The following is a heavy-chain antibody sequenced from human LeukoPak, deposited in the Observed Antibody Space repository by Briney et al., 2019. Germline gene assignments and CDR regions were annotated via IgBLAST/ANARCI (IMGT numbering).Heavy chain of an antibody. V-gene: IGHV4-34*01. Sequence: PSETLSLTCAVYGGSFSGYYWSWIRQPPGKGLEWIGEINHSGSTNYNPSLKSRVTISVDTSKNQFSLKLSSVTAADTAVYYCARQNGDPHYYYYGMDVWGQGTTVTVSS. CDR2: INHSGST. CDR1: GGSFSGYY. CDR3: ARQNGDPHYYYYGMDV. D-gene: IGHD4-17*01. J-gene: IGHJ6*02.